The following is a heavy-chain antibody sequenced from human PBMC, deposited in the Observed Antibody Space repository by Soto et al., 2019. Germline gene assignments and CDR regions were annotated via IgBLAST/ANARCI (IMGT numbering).Heavy chain of an antibody. V-gene: IGHV3-7*01. Sequence: GGSLRLSCAASGFTFSSYWMSWVRQAPGKGLEWVANIKQDGSEKYYVDSVKGRFTISRDNAKNSLYLQMNSLRAEDTAVYYCARSIPPPVPDAFDIWGQGTMVTVSS. D-gene: IGHD2-21*01. CDR1: GFTFSSYW. J-gene: IGHJ3*02. CDR2: IKQDGSEK. CDR3: ARSIPPPVPDAFDI.